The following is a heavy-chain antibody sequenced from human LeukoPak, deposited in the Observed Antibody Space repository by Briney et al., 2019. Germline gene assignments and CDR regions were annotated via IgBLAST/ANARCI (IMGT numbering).Heavy chain of an antibody. CDR3: AISMVRGPFQY. V-gene: IGHV3-43*01. CDR2: ISWDGGNT. D-gene: IGHD3-10*01. Sequence: HPGGSLRLSCTASGFTFSSYSMHWVRQAPGKGLEWVSLISWDGGNTYYADSVKGRFTISRDNSENSLYLQMNSLRKEDTALYYCAISMVRGPFQYWGQGTLVTVSS. J-gene: IGHJ4*02. CDR1: GFTFSSYS.